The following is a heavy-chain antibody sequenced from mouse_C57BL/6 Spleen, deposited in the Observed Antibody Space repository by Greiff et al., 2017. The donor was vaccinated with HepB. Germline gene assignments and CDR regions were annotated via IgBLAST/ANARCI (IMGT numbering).Heavy chain of an antibody. V-gene: IGHV1-7*01. CDR2: INPSSGYT. D-gene: IGHD2-5*01. J-gene: IGHJ1*03. Sequence: QVQLKQSGAELAKPGASVKLSCKASGYTFTSYWMHWVKQRPGQGLEWIGYINPSSGYTKYNQKFKDKATWTADKSSSTAYMQLSSLTYEDSAVYYCASLSYYSNYGWYFDVWGTGTTVTVSS. CDR1: GYTFTSYW. CDR3: ASLSYYSNYGWYFDV.